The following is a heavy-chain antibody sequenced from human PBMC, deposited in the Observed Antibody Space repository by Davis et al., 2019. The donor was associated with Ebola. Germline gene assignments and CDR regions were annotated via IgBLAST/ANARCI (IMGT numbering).Heavy chain of an antibody. CDR3: ARQPDYTYAFDI. Sequence: SETLSLTCTVSGGSINSRYWSWIRQSPGKGLEWIGYVYFTGSTNYNPSLKSRVTISVDTSKNQFSLRLSSVTAADTAIYYCARQPDYTYAFDIWGQGTMVTVSS. CDR2: VYFTGST. CDR1: GGSINSRY. D-gene: IGHD4-11*01. V-gene: IGHV4-59*08. J-gene: IGHJ3*02.